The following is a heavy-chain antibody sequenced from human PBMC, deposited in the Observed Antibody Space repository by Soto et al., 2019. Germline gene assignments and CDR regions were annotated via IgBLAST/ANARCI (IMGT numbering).Heavy chain of an antibody. CDR1: GFTFSSYG. D-gene: IGHD3-3*02. CDR2: ISYDGSNK. Sequence: QTGGSLRLSCAASGFTFSSYGMHWVRQAPGKGLEWVAVISYDGSNKYYADSVKGRFTISRDNSKNTLYLQMNSLRAEDTAVYYCARGVLAAESDAFDIWGQGTMVTVSS. CDR3: ARGVLAAESDAFDI. V-gene: IGHV3-30*03. J-gene: IGHJ3*02.